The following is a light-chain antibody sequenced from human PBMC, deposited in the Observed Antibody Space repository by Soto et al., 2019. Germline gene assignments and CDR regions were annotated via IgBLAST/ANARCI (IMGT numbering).Light chain of an antibody. V-gene: IGKV3-15*01. CDR3: QQYNNWPPWT. CDR2: GAS. J-gene: IGKJ1*01. Sequence: EIVMTQSPATLSVSPGERATLSCRASQSVSSNLDWYQQKPGQAPRLLIYGASTRATGIPARFSGSGSGTEFTLTISSLQSEHFAVYYCQQYNNWPPWTFGQGTKVEIK. CDR1: QSVSSN.